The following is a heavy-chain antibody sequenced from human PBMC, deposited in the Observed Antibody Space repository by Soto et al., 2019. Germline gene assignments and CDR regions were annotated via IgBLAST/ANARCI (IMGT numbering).Heavy chain of an antibody. CDR2: ISSSSSST. Sequence: GGSLRLSCGASGFTFSSYSMNWVRQAPGKGLEWVSSISSSSSSTYYADSVKGRFTISRDNSKNTLYLQMNSLRAEDTAVYYCAKDLRDGYSLRVDAFDIWGQGTMVTVSS. D-gene: IGHD4-4*01. CDR1: GFTFSSYS. J-gene: IGHJ3*02. V-gene: IGHV3-23*01. CDR3: AKDLRDGYSLRVDAFDI.